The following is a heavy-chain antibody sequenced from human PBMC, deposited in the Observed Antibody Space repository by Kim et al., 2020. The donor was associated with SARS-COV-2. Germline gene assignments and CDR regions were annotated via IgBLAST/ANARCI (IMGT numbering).Heavy chain of an antibody. CDR1: GFTFSSYG. Sequence: GGSLRLSCAASGFTFSSYGMHWVRQAPGKGLEWVAVIWYDGSNKYYADSMKGRFTISRDNSKNTLYLQMNSLRAEDTAVYYCATLRKGSSFDALDIWGQGTMVTVSS. CDR3: ATLRKGSSFDALDI. CDR2: IWYDGSNK. D-gene: IGHD6-13*01. V-gene: IGHV3-33*01. J-gene: IGHJ3*02.